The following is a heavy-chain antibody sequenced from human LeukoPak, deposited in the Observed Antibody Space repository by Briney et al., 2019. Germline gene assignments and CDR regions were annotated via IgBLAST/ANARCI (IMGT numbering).Heavy chain of an antibody. CDR2: IYYSGST. Sequence: PSETLSLTCTVSGGSISSSSYYWGWIRQPPGKGLEWIGSIYYSGSTYYNPSLKSRVTISVDTSKNQFSLKLSSVTAADTAVYYCARGVWFGELLPDYWGQGTLVTVSS. V-gene: IGHV4-39*07. J-gene: IGHJ4*02. D-gene: IGHD3-10*01. CDR3: ARGVWFGELLPDY. CDR1: GGSISSSSYY.